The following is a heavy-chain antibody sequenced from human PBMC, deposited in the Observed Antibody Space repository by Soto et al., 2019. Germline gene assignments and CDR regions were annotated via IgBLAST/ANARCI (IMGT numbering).Heavy chain of an antibody. V-gene: IGHV3-66*01. CDR1: GFTISSNY. Sequence: EVQLVESGGGLVQPGGSLRLSCAASGFTISSNYMSWVRQAPGKGLEWVSVIYSGGSTYYADSLKGRFTISRDNSKNTVYLQMNSLRAEDTAVYYCASRDYYDSSGYTDAFDIWGQGTMVTVSS. J-gene: IGHJ3*02. CDR3: ASRDYYDSSGYTDAFDI. CDR2: IYSGGST. D-gene: IGHD3-22*01.